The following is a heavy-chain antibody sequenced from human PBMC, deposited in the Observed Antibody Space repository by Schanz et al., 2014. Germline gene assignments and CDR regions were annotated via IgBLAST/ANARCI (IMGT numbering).Heavy chain of an antibody. D-gene: IGHD3-9*01. CDR1: GFTFSRYG. CDR3: AKHVRSLTGNDY. V-gene: IGHV3-30*18. CDR2: ISDDGSGK. Sequence: VQVLESGEGLVEAGGSLRLSCAASGFTFSRYGMHWVRQAPGKGLEWVAGISDDGSGKYSADSVKGRFIISRDNSKNTLYLQVNSLRAEDTAVYYCAKHVRSLTGNDYCGQGTLVTVSS. J-gene: IGHJ4*02.